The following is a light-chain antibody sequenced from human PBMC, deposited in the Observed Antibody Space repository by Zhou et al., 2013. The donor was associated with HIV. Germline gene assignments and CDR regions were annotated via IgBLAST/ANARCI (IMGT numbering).Light chain of an antibody. CDR2: ATS. Sequence: AIQMTQSPSSLSASIGDRVTITCRASQDIRDDLGWYQQKPGKAPKVLIYATSNLQSGVPSRFSGSGSGTDFTLTISSLQPEDFATYYCLQDYNYPLTFGGGTKVDIK. V-gene: IGKV1-6*01. CDR1: QDIRDD. CDR3: LQDYNYPLT. J-gene: IGKJ4*01.